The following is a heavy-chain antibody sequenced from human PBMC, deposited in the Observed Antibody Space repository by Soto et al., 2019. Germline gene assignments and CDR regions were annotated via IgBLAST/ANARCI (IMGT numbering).Heavy chain of an antibody. D-gene: IGHD3-16*01. CDR3: ARGRGKNHYDRY. Sequence: ASVKVSCKAFGYTFTSYYMHLVRQAPGQGLEWMGIINPSGGSTTYAQKFQGRVTMTRDTSTTTVYMELSSLRSEDTAMYYCARGRGKNHYDRYWGQGTLVTVSS. J-gene: IGHJ4*02. CDR2: INPSGGST. CDR1: GYTFTSYY. V-gene: IGHV1-46*01.